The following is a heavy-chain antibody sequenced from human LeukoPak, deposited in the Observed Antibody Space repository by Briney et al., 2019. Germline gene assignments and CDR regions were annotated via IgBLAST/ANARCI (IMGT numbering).Heavy chain of an antibody. CDR3: ARADFHYDRRGERMYYFDY. J-gene: IGHJ4*02. Sequence: SETLSLTCTVSGGSISPYYWSWLRQPPGRGLEWIGNVFASGSTNYNPSLKSRVTISVDTPMHQLSLKLSSVTAAHMAVYYCARADFHYDRRGERMYYFDYWGQGTQATVSS. CDR2: VFASGST. V-gene: IGHV4-4*09. D-gene: IGHD3-22*01. CDR1: GGSISPYY.